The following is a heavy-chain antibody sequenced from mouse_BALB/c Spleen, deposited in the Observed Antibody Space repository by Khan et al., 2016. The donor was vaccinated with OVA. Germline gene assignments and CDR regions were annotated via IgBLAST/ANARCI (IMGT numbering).Heavy chain of an antibody. Sequence: EVQLQQSGPELVKPGASVKMSCKASGYTFTSYVMHWVKQKPRQGLEWIGYISPNSDGSKYNEKFRGKATLTSDKSSSTAYMELSSLTSEDSAVYYCFRSLFDYGSAYEGFAYWGQGTLVTVSA. J-gene: IGHJ3*01. CDR2: ISPNSDGS. V-gene: IGHV1S136*01. CDR1: GYTFTSYV. CDR3: FRSLFDYGSAYEGFAY. D-gene: IGHD1-1*01.